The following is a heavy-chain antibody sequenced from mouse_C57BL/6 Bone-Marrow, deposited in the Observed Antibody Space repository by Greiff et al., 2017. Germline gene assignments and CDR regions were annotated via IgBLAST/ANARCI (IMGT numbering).Heavy chain of an antibody. J-gene: IGHJ2*01. Sequence: EVQLQQSGPELVKPGASVKISCKASGYTFTDYYMNWVKQSHGKSLEWIGDINPNNGGTSYNQKFKGKATLTVDKSSSTAYMELRSLTSEDSAVYYCARRGYYYYGSSYFDYWGQGTTLTVSS. CDR1: GYTFTDYY. V-gene: IGHV1-26*01. D-gene: IGHD1-1*01. CDR3: ARRGYYYYGSSYFDY. CDR2: INPNNGGT.